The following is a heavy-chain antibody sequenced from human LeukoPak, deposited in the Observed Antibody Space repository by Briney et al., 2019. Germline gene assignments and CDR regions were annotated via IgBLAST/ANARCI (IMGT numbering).Heavy chain of an antibody. D-gene: IGHD2-2*01. CDR2: INHSGSA. J-gene: IGHJ4*02. CDR1: GGSFSGYY. CDR3: ARVGYCSSTSCPYFDY. V-gene: IGHV4-34*01. Sequence: SETLSLTCAVYGGSFSGYYWSWIRQPPGKGLEWIGEINHSGSANYNPSLKSRVTISVDTSKNQFSLKLSSVTAADTAVYYCARVGYCSSTSCPYFDYWGQGTLVTVSS.